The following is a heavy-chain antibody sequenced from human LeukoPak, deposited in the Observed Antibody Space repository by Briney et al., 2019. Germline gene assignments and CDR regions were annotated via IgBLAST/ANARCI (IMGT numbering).Heavy chain of an antibody. CDR1: GFTFGDYA. Sequence: SLRLSCTASGFTFGDYAMSWVRQAPGKGLEWVGFIRSKAYGGTTEYAASVKGRFTISRDDSKSIAYLQMNSLKTEDTAVYYCTSSYCGGDCYPIPDYWGQGTLVTVSS. CDR3: TSSYCGGDCYPIPDY. J-gene: IGHJ4*02. D-gene: IGHD2-21*01. V-gene: IGHV3-49*04. CDR2: IRSKAYGGTT.